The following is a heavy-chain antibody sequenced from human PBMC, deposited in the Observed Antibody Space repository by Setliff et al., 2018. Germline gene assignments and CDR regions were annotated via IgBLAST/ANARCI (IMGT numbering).Heavy chain of an antibody. J-gene: IGHJ2*01. V-gene: IGHV4-31*03. CDR3: ARKMRMSGRGHWYFDV. Sequence: ASETLSLTCTASDGSIRSGDHYWNWIRQHPGKGLEWLGYIWKSVSTFYNPSLTSRITMSVDTSRNLFSMELASVTAADTAIYYCARKMRMSGRGHWYFDVWGRGTLVTVSS. CDR2: IWKSVST. CDR1: DGSIRSGDHY.